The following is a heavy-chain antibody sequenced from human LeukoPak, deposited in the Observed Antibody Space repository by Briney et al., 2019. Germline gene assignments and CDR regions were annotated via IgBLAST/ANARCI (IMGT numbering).Heavy chain of an antibody. CDR2: TNHSGST. D-gene: IGHD3-9*01. CDR3: VRERYYDILTGLDY. CDR1: GGSFSGYY. V-gene: IGHV4-34*01. Sequence: SETRSLTAAVYGGSFSGYYWSWIRKPPGKGRKWMGKTNHSGSTNYNPSLKSRVTISVDTSKNQFSLKLSSVTAADTAVYYCVRERYYDILTGLDYWGQGTLVTVSS. J-gene: IGHJ4*02.